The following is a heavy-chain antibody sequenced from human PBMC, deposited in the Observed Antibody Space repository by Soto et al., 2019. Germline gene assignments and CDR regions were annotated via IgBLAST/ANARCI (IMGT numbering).Heavy chain of an antibody. V-gene: IGHV3-30*18. D-gene: IGHD6-19*01. J-gene: IGHJ4*02. CDR1: GFTFSDYA. Sequence: VQLVDSGGGVVQPGRSLRLSCAASGFTFSDYAMHWVRQAPGKGLEWVAVVSHDGRNTHYADSVKGRLTISRDSSKNTVSLEMTRLRDEDTAVYSCAKGGRPWLVTSAFNYCGQGALVTVSS. CDR3: AKGGRPWLVTSAFNY. CDR2: VSHDGRNT.